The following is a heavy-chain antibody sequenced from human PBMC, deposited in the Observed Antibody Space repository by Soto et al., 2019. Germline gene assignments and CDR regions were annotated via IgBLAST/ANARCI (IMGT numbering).Heavy chain of an antibody. CDR2: ISYDGSNK. V-gene: IGHV3-30-3*01. Sequence: QVQLVESGGGVVQPGRSLRLSCAASGFTFSSYAMHWVRQAPGKGLEWVAVISYDGSNKYYADSVKGRFTISRDNSKNSLYLQMNSLRAEDTAVYYCARDPVEWFGAVDYYYGMDVWGHGTTVTVSS. CDR1: GFTFSSYA. CDR3: ARDPVEWFGAVDYYYGMDV. D-gene: IGHD3-10*01. J-gene: IGHJ6*02.